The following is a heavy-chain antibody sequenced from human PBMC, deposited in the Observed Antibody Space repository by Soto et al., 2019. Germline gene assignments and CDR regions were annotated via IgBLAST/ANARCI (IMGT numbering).Heavy chain of an antibody. J-gene: IGHJ4*02. CDR3: ETSPHTAMVTDFDS. Sequence: QLQLQESGPGLVKPSETLSLTCTVSGCSISSSSYYWDWIRQPPGKGLEWIGSIYYGGSTYYNPSLKSRFTIPVDTSKSQFSLKLSSVTAADTSVYYCETSPHTAMVTDFDSWGQGTLVTVSS. CDR2: IYYGGST. V-gene: IGHV4-39*01. D-gene: IGHD5-18*01. CDR1: GCSISSSSYY.